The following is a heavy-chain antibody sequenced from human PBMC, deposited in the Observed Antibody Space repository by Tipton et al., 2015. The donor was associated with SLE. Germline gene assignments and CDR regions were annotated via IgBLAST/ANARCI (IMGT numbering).Heavy chain of an antibody. Sequence: GSLRLSCAASGFTFSNYGMHWVRQAPGKGLGWVAFIRYDGSNKYYADSVKGRFTISRDNSKNTLYLQMNSLRAEDTAVYYCCTYSGDYWGQGTLVTVSS. V-gene: IGHV3-30*02. CDR2: IRYDGSNK. CDR1: GFTFSNYG. J-gene: IGHJ4*02. D-gene: IGHD1-26*01. CDR3: CTYSGDY.